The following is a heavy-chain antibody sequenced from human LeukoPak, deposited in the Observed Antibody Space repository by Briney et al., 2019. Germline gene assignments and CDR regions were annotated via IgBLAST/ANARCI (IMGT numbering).Heavy chain of an antibody. V-gene: IGHV4-4*09. CDR2: IYTSGST. Sequence: PSETLSLTCTVSGGSISSYYWSWIRQPPGKGLEWIGYIYTSGSTNYNPSLKSRVTISVDTSKNQFSLKLSSVTAADTAVYYCARLLMPSKVFDYWGQGTLVTVSS. J-gene: IGHJ4*02. CDR1: GGSISSYY. CDR3: ARLLMPSKVFDY. D-gene: IGHD2-2*01.